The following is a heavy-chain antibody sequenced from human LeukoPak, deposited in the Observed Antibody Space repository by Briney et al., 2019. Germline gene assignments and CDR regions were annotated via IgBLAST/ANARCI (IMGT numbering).Heavy chain of an antibody. V-gene: IGHV3-21*01. CDR2: ISSSSSYI. CDR1: GFTFSSYS. D-gene: IGHD6-13*01. J-gene: IGHJ5*02. CDR3: AREGYSSSWYFQWFDP. Sequence: GGSLRLSCAASGFTFSSYSMNWVRQAPGKGLEWVSSISSSSSYIYYADSVKGRFTISRDKAKNSLYLQMNSLRAEDTAVYYCAREGYSSSWYFQWFDPWGQGTLVTVSS.